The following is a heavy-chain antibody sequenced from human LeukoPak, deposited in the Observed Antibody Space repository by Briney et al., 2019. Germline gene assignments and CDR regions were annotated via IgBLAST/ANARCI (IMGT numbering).Heavy chain of an antibody. Sequence: SETLSLTCAVYGGSFSGYYWSWIRQPPGKGLEWIGGINHSGSTNYNPSLKSRVTISVDTSKNQFSLKLSSVTAADTAVYYCARLSPAVGLVFDFWGQGTLVAVSS. CDR3: ARLSPAVGLVFDF. CDR1: GGSFSGYY. D-gene: IGHD6-13*01. V-gene: IGHV4-34*01. J-gene: IGHJ4*02. CDR2: INHSGST.